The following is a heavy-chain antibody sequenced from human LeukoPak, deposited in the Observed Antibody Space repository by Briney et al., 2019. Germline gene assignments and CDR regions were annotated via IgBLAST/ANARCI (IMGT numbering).Heavy chain of an antibody. CDR3: AREAGGQQLTVYYFDY. J-gene: IGHJ4*02. Sequence: GASVKVSCKASGGTFSSYAISWVRQAPGQGLEWMGGIIPIFGTANYAQKFQGRVTITADESTSTAYMELSSLRSEDTAVYYCAREAGGQQLTVYYFDYWGQGTLVTVSS. CDR2: IIPIFGTA. V-gene: IGHV1-69*13. CDR1: GGTFSSYA. D-gene: IGHD6-13*01.